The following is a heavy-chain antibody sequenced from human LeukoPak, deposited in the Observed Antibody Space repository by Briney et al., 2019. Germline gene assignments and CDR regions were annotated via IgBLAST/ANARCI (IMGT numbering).Heavy chain of an antibody. Sequence: GGSLRLSCAASGFIFSPYTMHWVRQAPGKGLEWVALISYDGTDKYYADSVKGRFTISRDNPKNTLYLQTNSLGTEDTAVYYCARGSIDWQAVAFDCWGQGTLVTVSS. CDR2: ISYDGTDK. CDR1: GFIFSPYT. J-gene: IGHJ4*02. D-gene: IGHD2-21*01. V-gene: IGHV3-30*04. CDR3: ARGSIDWQAVAFDC.